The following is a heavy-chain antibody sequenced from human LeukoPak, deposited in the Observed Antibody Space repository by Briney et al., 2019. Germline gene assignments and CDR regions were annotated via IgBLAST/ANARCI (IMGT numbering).Heavy chain of an antibody. CDR1: GFTFSNYA. D-gene: IGHD2-2*01. CDR2: ISRNGDNT. CDR3: VRQYCTTTKCYHFDY. Sequence: GGFLRLSCAASGFTFSNYAMHWVRQAPGKGLEFVSAISRNGDNTYYANSVKGRFTISRDTSKDTLHLQMGSLRAEDMAVYYCVRQYCTTTKCYHFDYWGQGTLVAVSS. V-gene: IGHV3-64*01. J-gene: IGHJ4*02.